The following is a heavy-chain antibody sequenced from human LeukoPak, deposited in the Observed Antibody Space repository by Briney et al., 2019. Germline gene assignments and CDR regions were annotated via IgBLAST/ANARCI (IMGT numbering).Heavy chain of an antibody. D-gene: IGHD6-13*01. J-gene: IGHJ4*01. V-gene: IGHV4-39*01. CDR3: ASDKGYSNNYFDY. CDR1: GGSISTTGYY. Sequence: PSETLSLTCTVSGGSISTTGYYWAWIRQPLGKGLEWIASIYYSGSTYYNSSLKSRVTISVDTSRNQFSLKLSSVTAADTALYYCASDKGYSNNYFDYWGQGTLVTVSS. CDR2: IYYSGST.